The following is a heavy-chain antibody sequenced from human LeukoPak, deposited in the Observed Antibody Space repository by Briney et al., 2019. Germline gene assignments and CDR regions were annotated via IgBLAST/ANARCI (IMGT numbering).Heavy chain of an antibody. CDR2: MYTSGST. CDR3: ARVITLYGGIWFDP. V-gene: IGHV4-4*07. CDR1: DTSISTYY. Sequence: SETLSLTCTVPDTSISTYYWSWIRQPPGKGLEWIGRMYTSGSTDYNPSLKSRVTMSVDKSKNQFSLMLSSVTAADTAVYYCARVITLYGGIWFDPWGQGTLVTVSS. D-gene: IGHD3-3*01. J-gene: IGHJ5*02.